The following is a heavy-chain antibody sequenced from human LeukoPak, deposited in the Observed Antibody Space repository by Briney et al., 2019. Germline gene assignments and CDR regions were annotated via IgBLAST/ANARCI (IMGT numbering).Heavy chain of an antibody. D-gene: IGHD3-3*01. CDR2: INHSGST. V-gene: IGHV4-34*01. Sequence: SETLSLTCAVYGGSFSGYYWSWIRQPPGKGLEWIGEINHSGSTNYNPSLKSRVTISVDTSKNQFSLKLSSVTAADTAVYYCARGSPYDFWSGYLNYYYYYYMDVWGKGITVTVSS. CDR1: GGSFSGYY. J-gene: IGHJ6*03. CDR3: ARGSPYDFWSGYLNYYYYYYMDV.